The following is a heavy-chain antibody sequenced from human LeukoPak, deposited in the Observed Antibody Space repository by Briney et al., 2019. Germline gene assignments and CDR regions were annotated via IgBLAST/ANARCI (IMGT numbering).Heavy chain of an antibody. J-gene: IGHJ4*02. D-gene: IGHD3-22*01. CDR3: AREDRNYYDSRKYYFDY. CDR2: IYYSGST. V-gene: IGHV4-39*07. Sequence: SETLSLTCTVSGGSISSYYWGWIRQPPGKGLEWIGSIYYSGSTYYNPSLKSRVTISVDTSKNQFSLKLSSVTAADTAVYYCAREDRNYYDSRKYYFDYWGQGTLVTVSS. CDR1: GGSISSYY.